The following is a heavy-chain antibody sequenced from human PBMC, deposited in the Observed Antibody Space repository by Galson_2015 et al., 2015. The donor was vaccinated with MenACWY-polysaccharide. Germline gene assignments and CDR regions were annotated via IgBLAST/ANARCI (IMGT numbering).Heavy chain of an antibody. Sequence: TLSLTCTVSGGSISIGAYYWSWIRQPPGQGLEWIGYIYYSGSTYYNPSLKSRVTISVDTSKNQFSLKLSSVTAADTAVYYCARGEDEVDYWGQGTLVTVSS. D-gene: IGHD2-15*01. CDR1: GGSISIGAYY. J-gene: IGHJ4*02. CDR3: ARGEDEVDY. V-gene: IGHV4-30-4*01. CDR2: IYYSGST.